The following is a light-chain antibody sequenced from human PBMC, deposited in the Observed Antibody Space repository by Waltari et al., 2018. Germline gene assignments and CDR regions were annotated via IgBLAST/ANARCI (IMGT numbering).Light chain of an antibody. Sequence: EIVLTQSPGTLYLSPGDRATLSCRSSQTISYTTLAWYQQKPGQGPRILIYGASNRPTVVPSRFSGSGSGQDFTLAISRLEPDDFAVYYCQHYGTSSWTFGQGTKVEVK. CDR2: GAS. V-gene: IGKV3-20*01. J-gene: IGKJ1*01. CDR3: QHYGTSSWT. CDR1: QTISYTT.